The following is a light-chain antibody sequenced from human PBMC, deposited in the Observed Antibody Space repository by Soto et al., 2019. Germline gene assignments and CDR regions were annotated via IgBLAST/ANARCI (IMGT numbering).Light chain of an antibody. CDR2: GAS. J-gene: IGKJ3*01. CDR3: QQYGTSPFT. Sequence: EIVLTQSPGTLSLSPGEGATLSCRASESVSSNYLAWYQQKPGQPPRLLIYGASSRATGLPDRFSGSGSGTDFTLISSRLEPEDFAVFYCQQYGTSPFTFGPGTKVDIK. CDR1: ESVSSNY. V-gene: IGKV3-20*01.